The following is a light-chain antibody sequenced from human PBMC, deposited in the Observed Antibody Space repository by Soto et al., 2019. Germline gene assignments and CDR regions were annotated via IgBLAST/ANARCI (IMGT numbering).Light chain of an antibody. Sequence: EIVMTQSPATLSVSPGDRATLSCRASQSVRSYLAWDQQKPGQSPRLLISGASTRATGFPARFSGSGSGTEFTLTISNLQSEDFAVYYCQQYNNWPYTFGQGTKLDIK. CDR2: GAS. CDR3: QQYNNWPYT. V-gene: IGKV3-15*01. J-gene: IGKJ2*01. CDR1: QSVRSY.